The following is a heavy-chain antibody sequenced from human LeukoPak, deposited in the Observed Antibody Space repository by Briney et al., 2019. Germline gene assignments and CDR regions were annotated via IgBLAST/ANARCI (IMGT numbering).Heavy chain of an antibody. V-gene: IGHV4-59*08. D-gene: IGHD5-24*01. CDR3: ARHRARDGYNALAY. Sequence: PSETLSLTCTVSGGSISNYYWSWIRQPPGKALEWIAYMYNSVSNYTPSLKSRVTISVDTSKNQFYMKLSSVTAADTAVYYRARHRARDGYNALAYWGQGTLVTVSS. CDR1: GGSISNYY. CDR2: MYNSVS. J-gene: IGHJ4*02.